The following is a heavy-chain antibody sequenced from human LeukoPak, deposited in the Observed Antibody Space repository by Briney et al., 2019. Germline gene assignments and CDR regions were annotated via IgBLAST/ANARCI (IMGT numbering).Heavy chain of an antibody. CDR2: ISYIGST. J-gene: IGHJ3*02. CDR3: ARALVTVTKGFDI. Sequence: SETLSLTCALSDDSFSRHYWTWIRQPPGKGLEWIGYISYIGSTNYNPSLKSRVTISIDTSKNQFPLKLSSVTAADTAVYYCARALVTVTKGFDIWGQGTMVSVSS. V-gene: IGHV4-59*11. D-gene: IGHD4-17*01. CDR1: DDSFSRHY.